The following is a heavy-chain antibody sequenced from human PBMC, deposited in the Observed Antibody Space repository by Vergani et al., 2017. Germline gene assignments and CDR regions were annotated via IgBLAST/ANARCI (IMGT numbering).Heavy chain of an antibody. J-gene: IGHJ2*01. CDR1: GGSFSSYY. V-gene: IGHV4-34*01. D-gene: IGHD3-10*01. CDR3: ARAGITMIRGGTTGYFDL. CDR2: INHSGST. Sequence: QVQLQQWGAGLLKPSETLSLTCAVYGGSFSSYYWSWIRQPPGKGLAWIGEINHSGSTNYNPSLKSRVTISVDTSKNQFSLKLSAVTAADTAVYYCARAGITMIRGGTTGYFDLWGRGTMVTVSS.